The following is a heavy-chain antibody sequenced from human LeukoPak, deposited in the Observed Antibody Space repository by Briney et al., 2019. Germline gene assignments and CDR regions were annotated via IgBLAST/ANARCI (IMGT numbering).Heavy chain of an antibody. J-gene: IGHJ4*02. V-gene: IGHV3-23*01. D-gene: IGHD3-22*01. CDR3: AKSSTMIVVVITIDY. Sequence: PGGSLRLSCAASGFTFSSYATSWVRQAPGKGLEWVSAISGSGGSTYYADTVKGRFTISRDNSKNTLYLQMNSLRAEDTAVYYCAKSSTMIVVVITIDYWGQGTLVTVSS. CDR1: GFTFSSYA. CDR2: ISGSGGST.